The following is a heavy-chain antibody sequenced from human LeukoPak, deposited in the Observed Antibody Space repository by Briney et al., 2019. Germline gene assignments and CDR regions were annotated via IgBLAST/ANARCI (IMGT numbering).Heavy chain of an antibody. Sequence: SETLSLTCTVSGGSISSYYWSWIRQPPGKGLEWIGHIYYSGSTNYNPSLKSRVTISVDTSKNQFSLKLSSVTAADTAVYYCARRVTMVRGVITNNWFDPWGQGTLVTVSS. J-gene: IGHJ5*02. V-gene: IGHV4-59*08. CDR1: GGSISSYY. D-gene: IGHD3-10*01. CDR2: IYYSGST. CDR3: ARRVTMVRGVITNNWFDP.